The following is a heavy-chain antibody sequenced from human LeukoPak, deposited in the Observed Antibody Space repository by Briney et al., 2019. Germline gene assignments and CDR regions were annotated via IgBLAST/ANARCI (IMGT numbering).Heavy chain of an antibody. CDR2: INTNTGNP. D-gene: IGHD3-22*01. CDR3: ARGIGSSGYPHLGY. V-gene: IGHV7-4-1*02. Sequence: GASVKASCKASGYTFTSYAMNWVRQAPGQGLEWMGWINTNTGNPTYAQGFTGRFVFSLDTSVSTAYLQISSLKAEDTAVYYCARGIGSSGYPHLGYWGQGTLVTVSS. J-gene: IGHJ4*02. CDR1: GYTFTSYA.